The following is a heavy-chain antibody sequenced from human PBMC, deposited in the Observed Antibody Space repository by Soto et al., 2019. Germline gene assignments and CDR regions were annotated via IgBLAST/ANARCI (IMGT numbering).Heavy chain of an antibody. CDR2: IYYSGST. V-gene: IGHV4-39*07. CDR3: ARDPRYYYDSSGYYGWFDP. CDR1: GGSISSSSYY. D-gene: IGHD3-22*01. J-gene: IGHJ5*02. Sequence: SETLSLTCTVSGGSISSSSYYWGWIRQPPGKGLEWIGSIYYSGSTYYNPSLKSRVTISVDTSKNQFSLKLSSVTAADTAVYYCARDPRYYYDSSGYYGWFDPWGQGTLVTVSS.